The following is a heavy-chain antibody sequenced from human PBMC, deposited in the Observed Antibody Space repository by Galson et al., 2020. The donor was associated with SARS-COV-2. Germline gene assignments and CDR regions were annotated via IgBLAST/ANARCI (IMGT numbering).Heavy chain of an antibody. CDR2: IHSGDST. D-gene: IGHD2-2*01. J-gene: IGHJ4*02. Sequence: AGSLTLSCAASRFPVSSKFMSWVSQAPGTGLEWVSVIHSGDSTYYADSVKGRLTISRDNSKNTLYLQMNSLRAEDTAVYYCARERMAGTSYNYFDYWGQGTLVTVSS. V-gene: IGHV3-53*01. CDR3: ARERMAGTSYNYFDY. CDR1: RFPVSSKF.